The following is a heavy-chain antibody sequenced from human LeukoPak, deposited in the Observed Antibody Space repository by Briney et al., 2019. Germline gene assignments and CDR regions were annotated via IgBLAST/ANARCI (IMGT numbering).Heavy chain of an antibody. CDR3: ARGGVAAALYYYYYYMDV. CDR1: GGSISSSSYY. D-gene: IGHD6-13*01. Sequence: KPSETLSLTCTVSGGSISSSSYYWGWIRQPPVKGLEWIGSIYYTGSTYYNPSLKSRVTISLDTSKNQFSLKLSSVTAADTAVYYCARGGVAAALYYYYYYMDVWGKGTTVTVSS. CDR2: IYYTGST. J-gene: IGHJ6*03. V-gene: IGHV4-39*07.